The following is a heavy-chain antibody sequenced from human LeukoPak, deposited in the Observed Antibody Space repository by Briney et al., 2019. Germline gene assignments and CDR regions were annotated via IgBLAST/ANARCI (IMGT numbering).Heavy chain of an antibody. CDR1: GGSISSSNW. CDR2: IYHSGST. CDR3: ARATTDYYDSSGYQHYFDY. Sequence: SGTLSLTCAVSGGSISSSNWWSWVRQPPGKGLEWIGEIYHSGSTNYNPSLKSRVTISVDKSKNQFSLKLSSVTAADTAVYYCARATTDYYDSSGYQHYFDYWGQGTLVTVSS. V-gene: IGHV4-4*02. D-gene: IGHD3-22*01. J-gene: IGHJ4*02.